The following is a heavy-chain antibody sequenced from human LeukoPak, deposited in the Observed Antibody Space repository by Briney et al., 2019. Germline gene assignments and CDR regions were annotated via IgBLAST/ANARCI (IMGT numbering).Heavy chain of an antibody. Sequence: GESLKISCKGSGYSFTSYWIGWVRQMPGKGLEWMGIIYPGDSDTRYSPSFQGQVTISADKSISTAYLQWSSLKASDTAMYYCARSYYDFWSGVLGWFDPWGQGTLVTVSS. CDR3: ARSYYDFWSGVLGWFDP. J-gene: IGHJ5*02. D-gene: IGHD3-3*01. V-gene: IGHV5-51*01. CDR1: GYSFTSYW. CDR2: IYPGDSDT.